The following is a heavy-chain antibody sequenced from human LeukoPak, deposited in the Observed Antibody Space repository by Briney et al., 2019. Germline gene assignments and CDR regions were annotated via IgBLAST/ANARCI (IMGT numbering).Heavy chain of an antibody. CDR1: GFTFDDYA. J-gene: IGHJ4*02. CDR2: ISSSSSYI. CDR3: ARHVSGRWELFFDS. V-gene: IGHV3-21*01. Sequence: PGRSLRLSCVASGFTFDDYAMHWVRQAPGKGLEWVSSISSSSSYIYYADSAKGRFTISRDNAKNSLYLQMNSLRAEDTAVYYCARHVSGRWELFFDSWGQGTLVIVSS. D-gene: IGHD4-23*01.